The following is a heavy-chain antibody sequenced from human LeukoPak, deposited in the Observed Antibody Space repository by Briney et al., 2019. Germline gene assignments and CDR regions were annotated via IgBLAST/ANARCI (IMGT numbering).Heavy chain of an antibody. CDR3: VRAVRAGGLDY. D-gene: IGHD1-26*01. J-gene: IGHJ4*02. V-gene: IGHV1-46*01. CDR1: GDTFISYY. Sequence: VASGKVSCKASGDTFISYYIHWVRQAPGQGLEWMGIINPSGGSTSYTHKFQGRVTMTRDTSTSTVYMELSSLRSEDTAVYYCVRAVRAGGLDYSGQGTLVTVSS. CDR2: INPSGGST.